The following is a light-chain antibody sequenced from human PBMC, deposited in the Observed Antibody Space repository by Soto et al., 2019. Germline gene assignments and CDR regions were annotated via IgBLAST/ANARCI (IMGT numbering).Light chain of an antibody. V-gene: IGKV3-15*01. J-gene: IGKJ5*01. CDR2: GAS. CDR3: QQYAGSPTT. Sequence: EIVMAQSPATLSVSPGERATLSCRASQSVSSNLAWYQQKPGQAPRLLIYGASTRATGIPARFSGSGSGTEFTLTISRLEPEDSAVYYCQQYAGSPTTFGQGTRLEIK. CDR1: QSVSSN.